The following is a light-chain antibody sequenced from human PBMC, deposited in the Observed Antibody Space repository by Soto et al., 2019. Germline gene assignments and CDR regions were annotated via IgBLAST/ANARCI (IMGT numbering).Light chain of an antibody. CDR1: QSISSGY. V-gene: IGKV3-20*01. Sequence: EIVLTQSPGTLSLSPGERATLSCRASQSISSGYLAWYQQKPGQAPRLLIYGASSRAAGIPDRFSGSGSGTDFTLTVSRLEPEDFAVDYCQQYGRSPRTFGQGTKVEIK. CDR3: QQYGRSPRT. CDR2: GAS. J-gene: IGKJ1*01.